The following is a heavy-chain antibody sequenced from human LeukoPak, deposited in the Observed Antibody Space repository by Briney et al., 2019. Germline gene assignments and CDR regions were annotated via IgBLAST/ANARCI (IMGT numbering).Heavy chain of an antibody. Sequence: SETLSLTCTVSGGSISSGGYYWSCIRQHPGKGLEWIGYIYYSGSTYYNPSLRSRVTISVDTSKNQFSLKLSSVTDADTAGYYCARARITMVRGVLDGENWFDPWGKGTLVTVSS. D-gene: IGHD3-10*01. V-gene: IGHV4-31*03. J-gene: IGHJ5*02. CDR2: IYYSGST. CDR1: GGSISSGGYY. CDR3: ARARITMVRGVLDGENWFDP.